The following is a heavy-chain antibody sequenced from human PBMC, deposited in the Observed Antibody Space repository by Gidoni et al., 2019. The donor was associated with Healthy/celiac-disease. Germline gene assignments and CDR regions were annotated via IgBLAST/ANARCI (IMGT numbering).Heavy chain of an antibody. Sequence: QVQLQQWGAGRLKPSETLSLTCAVYGRSFSGYYWSWIRQPPGKGLEWIGEINHSGSTNYNPSLKSRVTISVDTSKNQFSLKLSSVTAADTAVYYCARLRRLYSGYPPRDYYYYMDVWGKGTTVTVSS. CDR1: GRSFSGYY. V-gene: IGHV4-34*01. CDR3: ARLRRLYSGYPPRDYYYYMDV. CDR2: INHSGST. D-gene: IGHD5-12*01. J-gene: IGHJ6*03.